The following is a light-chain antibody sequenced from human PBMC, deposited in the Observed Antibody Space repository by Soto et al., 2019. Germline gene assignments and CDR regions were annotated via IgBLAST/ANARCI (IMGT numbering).Light chain of an antibody. V-gene: IGLV2-14*01. CDR3: SSYTSSSTLDV. J-gene: IGLJ1*01. CDR2: DVS. Sequence: QSVLTQPASVSGSPGQSITISCTGTTSDVGGYNYVSWYQQHPGKAPKLMIYDVSNRPSGVSNRFSGSKSGNTASLTISGLQAEDEADYYCSSYTSSSTLDVCGTGTQLTVL. CDR1: TSDVGGYNY.